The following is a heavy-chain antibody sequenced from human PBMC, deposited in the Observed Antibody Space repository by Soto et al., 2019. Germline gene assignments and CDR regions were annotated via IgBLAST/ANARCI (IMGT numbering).Heavy chain of an antibody. Sequence: ASVKVSCKASGYTFTSYGISWVRQAPGQGVEWMGWISAYNGNTNYAQKFQGRVTMTTAPSTSTAYMELRSLRSDDTAVYYCAVKGAPAGWGQGTLVTVSS. CDR1: GYTFTSYG. V-gene: IGHV1-18*04. CDR3: AVKGAPAG. J-gene: IGHJ4*02. CDR2: ISAYNGNT.